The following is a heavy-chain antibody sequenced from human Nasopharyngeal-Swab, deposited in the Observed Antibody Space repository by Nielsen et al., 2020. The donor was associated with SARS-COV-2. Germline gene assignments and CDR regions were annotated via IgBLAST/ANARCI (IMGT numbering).Heavy chain of an antibody. D-gene: IGHD1-26*01. J-gene: IGHJ6*02. CDR1: GYRFTDHW. CDR3: AIGAAVGTLFHGMDV. CDR2: IFPGDSDT. Sequence: GGSLRLSCETSGYRFTDHWVAWVRQMPGKGLECMGTIFPGDSDTRYSPSFEGRVTISVDQSITTAYLHWTSLKASDTAKYYCAIGAAVGTLFHGMDVWGQGTMVTVSS. V-gene: IGHV5-51*01.